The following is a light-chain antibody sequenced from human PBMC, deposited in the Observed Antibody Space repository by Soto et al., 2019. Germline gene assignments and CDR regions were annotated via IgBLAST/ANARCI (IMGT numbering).Light chain of an antibody. CDR1: TSNIGAPYD. CDR2: GDN. CDR3: QSYDISLHNYV. J-gene: IGLJ1*01. V-gene: IGLV1-40*01. Sequence: QSVLTQPPSVSGAPGQRVSISCTGSTSNIGAPYDVHWYQHLPGTAPKLLIYGDNNRPSGVPDRFSDSKSGTSASLAITRLQAEDEADYYCQSYDISLHNYVFGTGTKVTGL.